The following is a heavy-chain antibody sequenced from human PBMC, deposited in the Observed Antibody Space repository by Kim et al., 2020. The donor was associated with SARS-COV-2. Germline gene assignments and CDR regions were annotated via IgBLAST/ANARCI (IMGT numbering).Heavy chain of an antibody. J-gene: IGHJ6*02. CDR3: ALSQGLYYYYYGMDV. CDR2: IYYSGST. V-gene: IGHV4-39*01. CDR1: GGSISSSSYY. Sequence: SETLSLTCTVSGGSISSSSYYWGWIRQPPGKGLEWIGSIYYSGSTYYNPSLKSRVTISVDTSKNQFSLKLSSVTAADTAVYYCALSQGLYYYYYGMDVWGQGTTVTVSS.